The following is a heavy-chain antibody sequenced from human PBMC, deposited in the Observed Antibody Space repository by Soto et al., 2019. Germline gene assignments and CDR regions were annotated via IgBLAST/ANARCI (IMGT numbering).Heavy chain of an antibody. CDR1: GRSVFTSSAY. CDR3: ASLGGLTEFSGPSYKYEH. Sequence: PSLTLSLTCTLSGRSVFTSSAYRGWIRQPPWKGLEWIGHICYSGTTYYNLSLGSRVTMSLNTSKNNLSLSLSSVTAADTAVYYFASLGGLTEFSGPSYKYEHLGRGXLVTV. CDR2: ICYSGTT. D-gene: IGHD3-16*01. V-gene: IGHV4-39*02. J-gene: IGHJ4*02.